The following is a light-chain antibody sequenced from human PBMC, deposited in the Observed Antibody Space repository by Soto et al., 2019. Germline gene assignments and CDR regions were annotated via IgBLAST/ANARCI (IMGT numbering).Light chain of an antibody. CDR3: QQSSSIPIS. CDR2: DAS. CDR1: QSISSW. J-gene: IGKJ5*01. V-gene: IGKV1-5*01. Sequence: IQVTQSPSTLSASVVDRVTLTCWASQSISSWLAWYQQKPGKAPKLLIYDASSLESGVPSRFSGSESGTDFTLTISNLEPEDSAIYYCQQSSSIPISFGRGRRLEI.